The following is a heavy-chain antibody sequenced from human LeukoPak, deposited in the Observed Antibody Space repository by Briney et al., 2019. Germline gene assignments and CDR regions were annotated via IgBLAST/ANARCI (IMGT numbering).Heavy chain of an antibody. J-gene: IGHJ6*02. CDR3: ARGGDEYDFWSGYYTYYYYGMDV. V-gene: IGHV1-8*02. CDR1: GYTFSGRY. D-gene: IGHD3-3*01. Sequence: GASVTVSCKASGYTFSGRYIHWVRQAPGQGLEWMGWMNPNSGNTGYAQKFQGRVTMTRNTSISTAYMELSSLRSEDTAVYYCARGGDEYDFWSGYYTYYYYGMDVWGQGTTVTVSS. CDR2: MNPNSGNT.